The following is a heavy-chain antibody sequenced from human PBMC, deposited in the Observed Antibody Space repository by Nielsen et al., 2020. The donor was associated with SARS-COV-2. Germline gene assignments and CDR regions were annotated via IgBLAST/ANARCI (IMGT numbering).Heavy chain of an antibody. J-gene: IGHJ4*02. CDR1: GFTFSSYA. Sequence: GESLKISCAASGFTFSSYAMSWVRPAPGEGLEWVSTISGRGGHTYYADSVKGRFTISRDNSKNTLYLQLNSLRAEDTAIYYCANDFADSYFDYWGQGTLVTVSS. CDR2: ISGRGGHT. CDR3: ANDFADSYFDY. D-gene: IGHD2-21*02. V-gene: IGHV3-23*01.